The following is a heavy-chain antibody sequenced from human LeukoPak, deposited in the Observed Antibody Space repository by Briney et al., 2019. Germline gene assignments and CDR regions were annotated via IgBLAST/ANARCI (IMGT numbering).Heavy chain of an antibody. CDR3: ARDSGGYDFWSGYYYYYGMDV. CDR1: GFTFSSYW. CDR2: IKQDGSEK. V-gene: IGHV3-7*01. D-gene: IGHD3-3*01. J-gene: IGHJ6*02. Sequence: GGSLRLSCAAPGFTFSSYWMSWVRQAPGKGLEWVANIKQDGSEKYYVDSVKGRFTISRDSAKNSLYLQMNSLRAEDTAVYYCARDSGGYDFWSGYYYYYGMDVWGQGTTVTVSS.